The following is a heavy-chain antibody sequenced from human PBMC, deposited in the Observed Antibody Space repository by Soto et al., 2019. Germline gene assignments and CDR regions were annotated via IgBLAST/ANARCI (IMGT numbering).Heavy chain of an antibody. CDR3: ARDLGSGHGDSYGAGYFDY. D-gene: IGHD5-18*01. Sequence: LRGSCAASGFTFSIYWKHWVRQAGGQGLVGVSRINSDGSSTSYADSVKGRFTISRDNAKNTLYLQMNSLRAEDTAVYYCARDLGSGHGDSYGAGYFDYWGQGTLVTVSS. CDR1: GFTFSIYW. V-gene: IGHV3-74*01. CDR2: INSDGSST. J-gene: IGHJ4*02.